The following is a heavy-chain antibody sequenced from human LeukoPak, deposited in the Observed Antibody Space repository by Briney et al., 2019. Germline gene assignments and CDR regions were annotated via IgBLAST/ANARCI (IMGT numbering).Heavy chain of an antibody. Sequence: AETLSLTCAVYGGSFSAYYWIWIRQPPGKGLEWIGEINHSGSTNYNPSLKSRVTISVDTSKIQFSLNLSSVTAADTAVYYCARGYSYGSYSDYWGQGTLVTVSS. CDR1: GGSFSAYY. V-gene: IGHV4-34*01. CDR2: INHSGST. J-gene: IGHJ4*02. D-gene: IGHD5-18*01. CDR3: ARGYSYGSYSDY.